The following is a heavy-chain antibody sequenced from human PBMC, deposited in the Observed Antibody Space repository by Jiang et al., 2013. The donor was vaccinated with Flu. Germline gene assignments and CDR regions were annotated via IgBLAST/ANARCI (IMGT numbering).Heavy chain of an antibody. CDR3: ARDWERVFSGINLNYYYYYGMDV. D-gene: IGHD1-14*01. CDR2: INPNSGGT. Sequence: GAEVKKPGASVKVSCKASGYTFTGYYMHWVRQAPGQGLEWMGWINPNSGGTNYAQKFQGRVTMTRDTSTSTVYMELSSLRSEDTAVYYCARDWERVFSGINLNYYYYYGMDVWGQGTTVTVSS. V-gene: IGHV1-2*02. CDR1: GYTFTGYY. J-gene: IGHJ6*02.